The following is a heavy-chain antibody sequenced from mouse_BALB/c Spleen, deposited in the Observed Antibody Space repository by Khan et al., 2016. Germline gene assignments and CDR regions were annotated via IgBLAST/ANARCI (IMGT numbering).Heavy chain of an antibody. Sequence: EVQLQESGPSLVKPSQSLSLTCSVTGDSITSGYWNWIRKFPRNKLEYMGYISYSDDTYYNPSLESRISITRDTSTNQYYLQLISVTTEDTATYYCATYDGYYFDDWGQGTTLTVSS. V-gene: IGHV3-8*02. J-gene: IGHJ2*01. CDR2: ISYSDDT. CDR3: ATYDGYYFDD. CDR1: GDSITSGY. D-gene: IGHD2-3*01.